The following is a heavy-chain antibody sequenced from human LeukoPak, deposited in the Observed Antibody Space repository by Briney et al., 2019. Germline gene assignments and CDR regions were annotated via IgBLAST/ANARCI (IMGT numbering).Heavy chain of an antibody. CDR1: GYTFTSYD. CDR2: MNPNSGNT. J-gene: IGHJ4*02. CDR3: AAFPITMIVVVITTPFDY. D-gene: IGHD3-22*01. V-gene: IGHV1-8*01. Sequence: GASVKVSCKASGYTFTSYDINWVRQATGQGLEWMGWMNPNSGNTGYAQKFQGRVTMTRNTSISTAYMELSSLRSEDTAVYYCAAFPITMIVVVITTPFDYWGQGTLVTVSS.